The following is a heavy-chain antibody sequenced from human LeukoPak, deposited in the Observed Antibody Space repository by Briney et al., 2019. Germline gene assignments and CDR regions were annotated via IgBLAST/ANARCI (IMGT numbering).Heavy chain of an antibody. Sequence: GGSLRLSCAASGFTFSSYGMHWVRQAPGKGLEWVAVISYDGSNKYYADSVKGRFTISRDNSNNTLYLQMNSLRAEDTAVYYCAKSGDCSGGSCYLDYWGQGTLVTVSS. J-gene: IGHJ4*02. CDR2: ISYDGSNK. D-gene: IGHD2-15*01. CDR3: AKSGDCSGGSCYLDY. CDR1: GFTFSSYG. V-gene: IGHV3-30*18.